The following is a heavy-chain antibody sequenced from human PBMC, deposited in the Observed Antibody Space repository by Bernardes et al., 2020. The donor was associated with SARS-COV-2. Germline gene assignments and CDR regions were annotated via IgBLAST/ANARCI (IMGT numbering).Heavy chain of an antibody. CDR2: ISWNSGSI. CDR1: GFTFDDYA. D-gene: IGHD3-10*01. V-gene: IGHV3-9*01. Sequence: GGSLRLSCAASGFTFDDYAIHWVRQAPGKGLEWVSGISWNSGSIGYADSVKGRFTISRDNAKNSLYLQMNSLRAEDTALYYCAKDQYGSRNNVFDYWGQGTLVTVSS. CDR3: AKDQYGSRNNVFDY. J-gene: IGHJ4*02.